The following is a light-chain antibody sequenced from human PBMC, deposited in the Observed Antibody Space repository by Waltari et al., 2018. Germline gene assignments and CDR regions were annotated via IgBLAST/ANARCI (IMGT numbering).Light chain of an antibody. CDR1: HSLLHSNGYNY. J-gene: IGKJ1*01. V-gene: IGKV2-28*01. Sequence: DIVMTQSPLSLPVITGESASISCKSSHSLLHSNGYNYLDWYLQKPGQSPQLLIYLGSNRASGVPDRFSGSESGTDFTLKISRVEPEDVGIYYCMQVLSVPLTFGQGTKVEIK. CDR2: LGS. CDR3: MQVLSVPLT.